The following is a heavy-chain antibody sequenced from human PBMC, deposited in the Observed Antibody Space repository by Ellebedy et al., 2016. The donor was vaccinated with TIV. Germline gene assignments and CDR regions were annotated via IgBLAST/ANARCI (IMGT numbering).Heavy chain of an antibody. D-gene: IGHD3-10*01. Sequence: GSLRLXCGVSGGSISSDIWWSWVRQPPGKGLEWIGEIHHSGSTNYNPSLKSRVTISVDKSKNQFSLQLSSVTAADSAVYYCASNGVTMDRGIHAMGVWGQGITVTVSS. J-gene: IGHJ6*02. V-gene: IGHV4-4*02. CDR1: GGSISSDIW. CDR2: IHHSGST. CDR3: ASNGVTMDRGIHAMGV.